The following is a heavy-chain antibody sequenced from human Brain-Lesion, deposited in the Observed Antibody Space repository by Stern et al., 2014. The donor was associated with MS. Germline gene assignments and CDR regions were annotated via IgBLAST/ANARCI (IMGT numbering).Heavy chain of an antibody. CDR2: IYYHGST. CDR3: AKLWLGELPESPFDY. J-gene: IGHJ4*02. CDR1: GGSISSSSYY. D-gene: IGHD3-10*01. V-gene: IGHV4-39*01. Sequence: QLVESGPGLVKPSETLSLTCTVSGGSISSSSYYWGWIRQPPGKGLEWIGSIYYHGSTYYNPSLKSRVTISMDTSNNQFSLRLSSVTAADTAVYFCAKLWLGELPESPFDYWGQGTLVTVSS.